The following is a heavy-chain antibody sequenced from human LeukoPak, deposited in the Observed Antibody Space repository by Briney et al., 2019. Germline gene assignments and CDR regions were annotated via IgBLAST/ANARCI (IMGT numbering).Heavy chain of an antibody. CDR2: INHSGST. Sequence: SETLSLTCAVYGGSFSGYYWSWIRQPPGKGLEWIGEINHSGSTNYNPSLKSRVTISLDTSNNQVSLKLTSVTAADTAVYYCARGHYGLGPWGQGTLVTVSS. J-gene: IGHJ5*02. CDR1: GGSFSGYY. D-gene: IGHD3-10*01. CDR3: ARGHYGLGP. V-gene: IGHV4-34*01.